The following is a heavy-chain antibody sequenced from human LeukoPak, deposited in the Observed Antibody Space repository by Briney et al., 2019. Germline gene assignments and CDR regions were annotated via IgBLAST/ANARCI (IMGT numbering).Heavy chain of an antibody. J-gene: IGHJ6*02. CDR3: ARVGGTNYYYYGMDV. D-gene: IGHD1-26*01. V-gene: IGHV4-59*01. Sequence: SETLSLTCTVSGGSISNYYWSWIRQPLGKGLEWIGYIYYSGSTNYNPSLKSRVTISVDTSKNQFSLKLSSVTAADTAVYYCARVGGTNYYYYGMDVWGQGTTVTVSS. CDR2: IYYSGST. CDR1: GGSISNYY.